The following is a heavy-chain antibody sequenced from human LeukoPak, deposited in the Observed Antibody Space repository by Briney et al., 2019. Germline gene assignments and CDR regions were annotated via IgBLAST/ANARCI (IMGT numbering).Heavy chain of an antibody. J-gene: IGHJ3*02. CDR1: GFTFSNAW. Sequence: GGSLRLSCAASGFTFSNAWMSWVRQAQGRGLEWVAFIRYEGITKYYVDSVKGRFTISRDNSNNTLYLQMNSLRGEDTAIYYCAKDASRKDAFDIWGQGTMVTVSS. D-gene: IGHD3-16*01. CDR2: IRYEGITK. CDR3: AKDASRKDAFDI. V-gene: IGHV3-30*02.